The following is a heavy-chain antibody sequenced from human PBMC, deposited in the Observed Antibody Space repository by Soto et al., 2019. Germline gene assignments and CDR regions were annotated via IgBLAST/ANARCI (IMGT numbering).Heavy chain of an antibody. V-gene: IGHV4-59*08. CDR2: IYYTGST. J-gene: IGHJ4*02. CDR1: GGSISGYY. CDR3: ARYPRLDY. Sequence: SETLSLTCTVSGGSISGYYWCWIRQPPGKRQEWIGYIYYTGSTNYNPSLRSRVTISIDTSKTQFSLKLSSGTAADTAVYYCARYPRLDYWGQGTLVTVSS.